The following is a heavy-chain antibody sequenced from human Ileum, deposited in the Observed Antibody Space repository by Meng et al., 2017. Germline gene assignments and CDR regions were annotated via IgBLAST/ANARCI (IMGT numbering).Heavy chain of an antibody. V-gene: IGHV3-74*01. Sequence: EVHLVESGGGLVQAGGTVGLSCAASGFTFSSDYMHWVRHAPGKGLIWLSHISPDGSSTAYADSVKGRFTISRDNAKNTLYLQMNSLGAEDTAVYYCLRDVKGSTYWGQGTLVTVSS. CDR1: GFTFSSDY. J-gene: IGHJ4*02. CDR3: LRDVKGSTY. D-gene: IGHD3-10*01. CDR2: ISPDGSST.